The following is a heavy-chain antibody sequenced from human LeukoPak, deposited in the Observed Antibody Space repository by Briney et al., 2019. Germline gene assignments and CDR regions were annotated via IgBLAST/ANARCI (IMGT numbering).Heavy chain of an antibody. V-gene: IGHV1-69*13. CDR1: GYTFTGHS. J-gene: IGHJ4*02. Sequence: SVKVSCKASGYTFTGHSVHWVRQAPGQGLEWMGGIIPIFGTANYAQKFQGRVTITADESTGTAYMELSSLRSEDTAVYYCAREGDYGNYYGWGQGTLVTVSS. CDR3: AREGDYGNYYG. CDR2: IIPIFGTA. D-gene: IGHD4-11*01.